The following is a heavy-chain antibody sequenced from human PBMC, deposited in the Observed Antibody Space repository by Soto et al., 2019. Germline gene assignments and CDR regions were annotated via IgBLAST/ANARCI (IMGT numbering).Heavy chain of an antibody. Sequence: SETLSLTCTVSGGSTSSSSYYWGWIRQPPGKGLEWIGSIYYSGSTYYNPSLKSRVTISGDTSKNQFSLKLSSVTAADTAVYYCARREDRSGYFAYWGQGTLVTVSS. V-gene: IGHV4-39*01. J-gene: IGHJ4*02. D-gene: IGHD3-22*01. CDR1: GGSTSSSSYY. CDR2: IYYSGST. CDR3: ARREDRSGYFAY.